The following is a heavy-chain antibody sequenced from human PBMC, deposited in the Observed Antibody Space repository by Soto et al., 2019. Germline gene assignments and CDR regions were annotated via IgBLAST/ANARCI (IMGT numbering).Heavy chain of an antibody. Sequence: PGGSLRLSCAASGFTFSIYGVHWVRQAPGKGLEWVAVISYDGSDKYYAESVKGRFAISRDNSKNTLYLQMNSLRAEDTAVYYCARDSILTGRSDYWGQGTLVTVSS. CDR2: ISYDGSDK. CDR1: GFTFSIYG. V-gene: IGHV3-30*09. D-gene: IGHD3-9*01. CDR3: ARDSILTGRSDY. J-gene: IGHJ4*02.